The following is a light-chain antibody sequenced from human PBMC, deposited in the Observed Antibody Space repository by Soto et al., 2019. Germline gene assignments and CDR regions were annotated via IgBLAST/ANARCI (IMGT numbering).Light chain of an antibody. CDR2: AAS. V-gene: IGKV1-9*01. CDR1: QVISTS. Sequence: DIHLTQSPSFLSPSIGESVTTTFRASQVISTSLAWYQVKPGKAPKLLIYAASTLESGVPSRFSATVSGTEFSLTITSLQPEDFATYYCQQLFDSPITFGQGTRLEIK. J-gene: IGKJ5*01. CDR3: QQLFDSPIT.